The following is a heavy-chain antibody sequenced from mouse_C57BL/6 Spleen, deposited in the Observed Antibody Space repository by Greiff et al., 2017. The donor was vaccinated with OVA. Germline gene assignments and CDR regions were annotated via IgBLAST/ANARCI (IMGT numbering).Heavy chain of an antibody. CDR2: IDPETGGT. CDR1: GYTFTDYE. Sequence: VQLVESGAELVRPGASVTLSCKASGYTFTDYEMHWVKQTPVHGLEWIGAIDPETGGTAYNQKFKGKAILTADKSSSTAYMELRSLTSEDSAVYYCTRGRFAYWGQGTLVTVSA. J-gene: IGHJ3*01. CDR3: TRGRFAY. V-gene: IGHV1-15*01.